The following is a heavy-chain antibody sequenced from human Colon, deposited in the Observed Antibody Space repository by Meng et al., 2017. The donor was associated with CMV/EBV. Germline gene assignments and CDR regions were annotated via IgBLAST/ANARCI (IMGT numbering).Heavy chain of an antibody. D-gene: IGHD3-22*01. CDR3: ARTYYYESSGYYSYYYHSGMDV. V-gene: IGHV4-59*01. CDR2: INKSGTT. CDR1: GFLISSYG. J-gene: IGHJ6*02. Sequence: ESLKISCEASGFLISSYGMHWVRQVPGKGLEWIGYINKSGTTKYDPSLKNRVTISVDTSKSQFSLNLSSVTAADTAVYFCARTYYYESSGYYSYYYHSGMDVWGQGTTVTVSS.